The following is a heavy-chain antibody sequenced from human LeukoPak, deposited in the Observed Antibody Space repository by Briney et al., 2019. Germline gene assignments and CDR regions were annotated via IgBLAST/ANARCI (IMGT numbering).Heavy chain of an antibody. Sequence: SVKVSCKASGGTFSSYAISWVRQAPGQGLEWMGGIIPIFGTANYAQKFQGRVTITRDTSASTAYMELSSLRSEDTAVYHCARTPEYGSGLYYYYGMDVWGQGTTVTVSS. J-gene: IGHJ6*02. D-gene: IGHD3-10*01. CDR2: IIPIFGTA. CDR3: ARTPEYGSGLYYYYGMDV. CDR1: GGTFSSYA. V-gene: IGHV1-69*05.